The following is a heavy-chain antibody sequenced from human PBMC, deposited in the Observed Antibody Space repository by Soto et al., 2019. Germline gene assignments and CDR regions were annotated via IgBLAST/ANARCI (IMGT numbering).Heavy chain of an antibody. CDR2: IDWDDDK. D-gene: IGHD6-19*01. J-gene: IGHJ4*02. Sequence: ASGPTLVNPTQTLTLTCTLSGFSRSTSGTRVSWIRLPPGKALEWLARIDWDDDKFYSTSLKTRLTISKDISKNQVVLTMTNMDPVDTATYYCARIRSGSGWKPLDYWGQGTLVTVSS. CDR3: ARIRSGSGWKPLDY. V-gene: IGHV2-70*04. CDR1: GFSRSTSGTR.